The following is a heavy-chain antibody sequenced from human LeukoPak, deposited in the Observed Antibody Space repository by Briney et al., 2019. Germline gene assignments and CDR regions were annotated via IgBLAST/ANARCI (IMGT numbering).Heavy chain of an antibody. Sequence: ASETLSLTCSVSGDSVSRSDSYWDWIRQPPGKGLEWIGTIYHSGRTYYSPSLKSRVTMSGDPSNNQFSLNLRSVTAADTAVYYCARRRYYDGSGYLEWGQGTLLSVSS. CDR1: GDSVSRSDSY. CDR3: ARRRYYDGSGYLE. D-gene: IGHD3-22*01. J-gene: IGHJ1*01. V-gene: IGHV4-39*01. CDR2: IYHSGRT.